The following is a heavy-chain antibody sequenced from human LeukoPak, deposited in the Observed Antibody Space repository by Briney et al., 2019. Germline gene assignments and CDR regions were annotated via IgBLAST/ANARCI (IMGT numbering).Heavy chain of an antibody. Sequence: ASVKVSCKASGGTFSRYAISWVRQAPGQGLEWMGGIIPIFGTANYAQKFQGRVTITADESTSTAYMELSSLRSEDTAVYYCAREGYCSSTSCYSYWGQGTLVTVSS. V-gene: IGHV1-69*13. CDR1: GGTFSRYA. J-gene: IGHJ4*02. CDR3: AREGYCSSTSCYSY. D-gene: IGHD2-2*01. CDR2: IIPIFGTA.